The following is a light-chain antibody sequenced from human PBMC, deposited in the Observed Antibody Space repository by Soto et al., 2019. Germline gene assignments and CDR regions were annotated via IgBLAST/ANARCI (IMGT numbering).Light chain of an antibody. Sequence: DIQMTQSPSSLSASVGDRITINCRACQGISNYLAWYQQKPGKVPKLLIYAASTLQSGVPSRFSGSGSGTDFTLTISSLQPEDVATYYCQKYNSALWTFGQGTKV. CDR1: QGISNY. J-gene: IGKJ1*01. V-gene: IGKV1-27*01. CDR3: QKYNSALWT. CDR2: AAS.